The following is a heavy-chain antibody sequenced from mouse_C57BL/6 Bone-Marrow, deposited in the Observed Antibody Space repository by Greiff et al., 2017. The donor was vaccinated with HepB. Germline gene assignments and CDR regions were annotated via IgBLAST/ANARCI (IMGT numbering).Heavy chain of an antibody. V-gene: IGHV1-53*01. CDR3: ARPSYYWYFDV. CDR1: GYTFTSYW. Sequence: QVQLQQPGTELVKPGASVKLSCKASGYTFTSYWMPWVKQRPGQGLEWIGNINPSNGGTNYNDKFKSKATLTVDKNTSTDYMQLSSLTSEDSAVYYCARPSYYWYFDVWGTGTTVTVTA. J-gene: IGHJ1*03. CDR2: INPSNGGT.